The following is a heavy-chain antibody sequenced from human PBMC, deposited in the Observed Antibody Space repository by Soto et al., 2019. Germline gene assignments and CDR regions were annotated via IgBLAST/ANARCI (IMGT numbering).Heavy chain of an antibody. CDR3: ASDFGGYDFWRGYPIGGYYYGMDV. Sequence: PSQTRSLTCAISGDSVSSNSAAWNWIRRSPSRGLEWLGRTYYRSKWYNDYAVSVKSRITINTDTSKNQFSLQLNSVTPEDTAVYYCASDFGGYDFWRGYPIGGYYYGMDVWGPGTTVTVSS. V-gene: IGHV6-1*01. D-gene: IGHD3-3*01. CDR2: TYYRSKWYN. J-gene: IGHJ6*02. CDR1: GDSVSSNSAA.